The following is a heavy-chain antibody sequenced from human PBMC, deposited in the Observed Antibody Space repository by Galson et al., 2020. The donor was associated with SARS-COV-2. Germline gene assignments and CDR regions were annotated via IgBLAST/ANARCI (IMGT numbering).Heavy chain of an antibody. Sequence: GRSLRLSCAASAFTLSSYTMNWVRHAPVKVLDLVAYIRSSSGTIYYADSVKGRFTISRDNAKNSLYLQLNSLRVEDTAVYYCARERLEYWGQGTLVTVSS. V-gene: IGHV3-48*04. J-gene: IGHJ4*02. CDR1: AFTLSSYT. CDR2: IRSSSGTI. D-gene: IGHD1-1*01. CDR3: ARERLEY.